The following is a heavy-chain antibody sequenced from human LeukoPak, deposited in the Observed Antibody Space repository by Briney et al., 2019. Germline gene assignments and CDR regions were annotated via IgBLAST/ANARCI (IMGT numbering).Heavy chain of an antibody. CDR2: INPNSGGT. CDR3: ARGTRYSSSWYEGDAFDI. V-gene: IGHV1-2*02. J-gene: IGHJ3*02. Sequence: ASVKVSCKASGYTFTGYYMHWVRQAPGQGLEWMGWINPNSGGTNYAQKFQGRVTMTRDTFISTAYMELSRLRSDDTAVYYCARGTRYSSSWYEGDAFDIWGQGTMVTVSS. CDR1: GYTFTGYY. D-gene: IGHD6-13*01.